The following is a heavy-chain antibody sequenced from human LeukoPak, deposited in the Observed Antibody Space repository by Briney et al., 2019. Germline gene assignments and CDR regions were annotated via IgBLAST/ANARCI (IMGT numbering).Heavy chain of an antibody. CDR2: INHSGST. Sequence: SETLSLTCAVYGGSFSGYYWSWIRQPPEKGLEWIGEINHSGSTNYNPSLKSRVTISVDTSKNQFSLKLSSVTAADTAVYYCARSIAAAGTSDYWGQGTLVTVSS. J-gene: IGHJ4*02. CDR3: ARSIAAAGTSDY. V-gene: IGHV4-34*01. D-gene: IGHD6-13*01. CDR1: GGSFSGYY.